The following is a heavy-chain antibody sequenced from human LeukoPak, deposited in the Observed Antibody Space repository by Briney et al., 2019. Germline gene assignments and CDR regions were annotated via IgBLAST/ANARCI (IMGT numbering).Heavy chain of an antibody. CDR3: AKDAQRGFDYSNSLQH. J-gene: IGHJ4*02. CDR1: GVTFGDYA. Sequence: GRSLRLSCTASGVTFGDYAMSWVRHAPGEGLEWVAVIWSDATKQFYADSVKGRFTISRDNIKNTASLQMNSLRAEDTAVYYCAKDAQRGFDYSNSLQHWGPGSLVTVSS. V-gene: IGHV3-33*06. D-gene: IGHD4-11*01. CDR2: IWSDATKQ.